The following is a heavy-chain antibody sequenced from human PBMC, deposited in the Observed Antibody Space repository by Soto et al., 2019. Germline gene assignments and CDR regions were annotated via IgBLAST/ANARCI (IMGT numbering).Heavy chain of an antibody. CDR3: ARDSLTIFGVRGGWFDP. V-gene: IGHV3-21*01. CDR1: GFTFSSYS. J-gene: IGHJ5*02. Sequence: EVQLVESGGGLVKPGGSLRLSCAASGFTFSSYSMKWVRQAPGKGLEWVSSISSSSSYIYYADSVKGRFTISRDNAKNSLYLQMNSLIAEDTAVYYCARDSLTIFGVRGGWFDPWGQGTLVTVSS. CDR2: ISSSSSYI. D-gene: IGHD3-3*01.